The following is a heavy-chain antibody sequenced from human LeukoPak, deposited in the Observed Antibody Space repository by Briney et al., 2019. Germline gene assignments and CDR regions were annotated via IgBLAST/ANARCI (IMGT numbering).Heavy chain of an antibody. V-gene: IGHV4-34*01. CDR2: INHSGST. CDR1: GGSFSGYY. Sequence: SETLSLTCAVYGGSFSGYYWSWIRQPPGKGLEWIGEINHSGSTNYNPSLKSRVTISVDTSKNQFSLKLSSVTAAGTAVYYCAVTRLGGYYLFDYWGQGTLVTVSS. D-gene: IGHD3-3*01. J-gene: IGHJ4*02. CDR3: AVTRLGGYYLFDY.